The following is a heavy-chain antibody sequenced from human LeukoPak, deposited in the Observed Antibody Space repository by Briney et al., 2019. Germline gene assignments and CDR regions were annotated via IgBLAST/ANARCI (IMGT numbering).Heavy chain of an antibody. Sequence: SETLSLTCTVSGGSISGYYWSGIRQPPGKGLEWIDYISYSGSTNYNPSLKSRVTMSVDTSKNQFSLRLSSVTAADTAVYYCARHGSSYSFDCWGQGTLVTVSS. CDR3: ARHGSSYSFDC. CDR2: ISYSGST. CDR1: GGSISGYY. J-gene: IGHJ4*02. V-gene: IGHV4-59*08. D-gene: IGHD6-13*01.